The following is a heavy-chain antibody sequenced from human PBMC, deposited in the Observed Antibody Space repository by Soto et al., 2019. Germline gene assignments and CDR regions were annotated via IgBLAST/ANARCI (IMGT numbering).Heavy chain of an antibody. D-gene: IGHD6-6*01. V-gene: IGHV3-7*01. J-gene: IGHJ4*02. CDR3: VTGRSSSSY. CDR1: GFPFSVFS. CDR2: INQDESEE. Sequence: EVQLVESGGGVVQPGESLRLSCAASGFPFSVFSMSWVRQAPGKGLEWVASINQDESEEDYVYSVRGRFTISRENAQASLYLHLNSLRAEDTALYSCVTGRSSSSYWGKGNLVNVSS.